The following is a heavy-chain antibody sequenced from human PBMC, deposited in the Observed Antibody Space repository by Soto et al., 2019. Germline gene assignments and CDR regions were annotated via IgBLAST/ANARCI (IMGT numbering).Heavy chain of an antibody. J-gene: IGHJ4*02. CDR2: IGRVSTYI. V-gene: IGHV3-21*01. D-gene: IGHD3-10*01. CDR1: GFPFSSFS. CDR3: ARVTAGSGSYQIDL. Sequence: EMQLVETGGGLIQPGGSLRLSCVASGFPFSSFSLNWIRQAPGKGLEWVSSIGRVSTYIYYADSVRGRFTVSRDNAKNSVYLQMNGLTAEDSGIYYCARVTAGSGSYQIDLWGQGTLVTVSS.